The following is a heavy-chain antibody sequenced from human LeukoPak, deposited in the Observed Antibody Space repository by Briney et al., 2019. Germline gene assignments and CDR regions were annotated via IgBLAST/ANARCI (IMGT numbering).Heavy chain of an antibody. CDR3: ARGGAVAGTSPFDY. CDR2: IYYSGST. D-gene: IGHD6-19*01. V-gene: IGHV4-59*01. J-gene: IGHJ4*02. CDR1: GGSISSYY. Sequence: PSETLSLTCTVSGGSISSYYWRWIRQPPGKGLEWIGYIYYSGSTNYNPSLKSRVTISVDTSKNQFSLKLSSVTAADTAVYYCARGGAVAGTSPFDYWGQGTLVTVSS.